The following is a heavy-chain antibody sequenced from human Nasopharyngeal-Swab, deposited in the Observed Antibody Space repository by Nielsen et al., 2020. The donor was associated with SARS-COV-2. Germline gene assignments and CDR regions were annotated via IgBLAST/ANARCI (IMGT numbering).Heavy chain of an antibody. D-gene: IGHD3-16*01. CDR2: ISYDGSNK. CDR1: GFTFSSYA. Sequence: GSLRLSCAASGFTFSSYAMHWVRQAPGKGLEWVAVISYDGSNKYYADSVKGRFTISRDNSKNTLYLQMNSLRAEDTAVYYCARSWGGGCSFSFDYWGQGTPVTVSS. V-gene: IGHV3-30-3*01. J-gene: IGHJ4*02. CDR3: ARSWGGGCSFSFDY.